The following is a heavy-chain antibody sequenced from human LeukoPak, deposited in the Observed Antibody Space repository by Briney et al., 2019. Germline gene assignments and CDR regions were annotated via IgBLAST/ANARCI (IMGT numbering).Heavy chain of an antibody. V-gene: IGHV4-59*01. CDR3: ARIAAAGTHFQH. J-gene: IGHJ1*01. CDR1: GGSISSYY. D-gene: IGHD6-13*01. Sequence: TSETLSLTCTVSGGSISSYYWSWIRQPPGKGLEWIGYIYYSGSTNYNPSLKSRVTISVDTSKNQFSLKLSSVTAADTAVYYRARIAAAGTHFQHWGQGTLVTVSS. CDR2: IYYSGST.